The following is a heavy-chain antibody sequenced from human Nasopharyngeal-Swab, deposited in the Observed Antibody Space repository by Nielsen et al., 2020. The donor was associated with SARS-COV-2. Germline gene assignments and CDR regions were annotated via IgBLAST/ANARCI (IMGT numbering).Heavy chain of an antibody. J-gene: IGHJ4*02. CDR2: LIIYNGDT. V-gene: IGHV1-18*04. CDR1: GYSSSMYG. CDR3: ARVSFIVGGVTEESGPPPVYDF. Sequence: ASVKVSCKASGYSSSMYGIGWVRQAPGQGLEWMGCLIIYNGDTTYLQKFQGRVSMTTDTSTTTVYMELGSLRSDDTAVYYCARVSFIVGGVTEESGPPPVYDFWGQGTPVTVSS. D-gene: IGHD1-26*01.